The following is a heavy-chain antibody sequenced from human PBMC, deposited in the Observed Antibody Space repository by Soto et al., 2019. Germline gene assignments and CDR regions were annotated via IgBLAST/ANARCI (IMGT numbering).Heavy chain of an antibody. CDR1: GFIFSSYA. J-gene: IGHJ6*02. D-gene: IGHD1-1*01. CDR2: ISYDGSNK. CDR3: ARDRLRYNWNDFPYYYYGMDV. Sequence: QVLLVESGGGVVQPGRSLRLSCAASGFIFSSYAMHWVRQAPGKGLEWVAVISYDGSNKYYADSVKGRFTISRDNSKNTLYLQMNSLRTEDTAVYYCARDRLRYNWNDFPYYYYGMDVWGQGTTVTVSS. V-gene: IGHV3-30-3*01.